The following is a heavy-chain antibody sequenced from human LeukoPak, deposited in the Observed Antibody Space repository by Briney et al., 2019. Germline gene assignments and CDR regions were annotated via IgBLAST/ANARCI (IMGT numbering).Heavy chain of an antibody. D-gene: IGHD2/OR15-2a*01. V-gene: IGHV4-39*01. CDR1: GGSISSSNYY. J-gene: IGHJ4*02. CDR2: IYYTGGA. Sequence: SETLSLTCTVSGGSISSSNYYWGWIRQPPGQGLEWIGSIYYTGGAYYNTSLKSRVIISVDMSKNQLSLRLRSLTDADTAVYYCARHSVIGRVIDYWGQGTLVTVSS. CDR3: ARHSVIGRVIDY.